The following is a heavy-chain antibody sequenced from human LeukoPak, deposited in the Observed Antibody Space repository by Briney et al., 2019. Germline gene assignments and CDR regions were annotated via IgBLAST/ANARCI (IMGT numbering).Heavy chain of an antibody. V-gene: IGHV4-31*03. CDR2: IYYSGSA. CDR3: ARGSYYGFSGDS. CDR1: GGAIGSDGYY. D-gene: IGHD3-10*01. Sequence: SETLSLICSVSGGAIGSDGYYWNWIRQHPGKGLEWIGYIYYSGSASYNPSLKSRVTISVDTSKNQFSLRLSSVTAADTAVYYCARGSYYGFSGDSWGQGSLVTVSS. J-gene: IGHJ4*02.